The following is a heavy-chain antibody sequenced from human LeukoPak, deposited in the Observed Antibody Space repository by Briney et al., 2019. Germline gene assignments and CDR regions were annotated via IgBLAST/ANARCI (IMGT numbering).Heavy chain of an antibody. CDR1: GITLSNYG. J-gene: IGHJ4*02. Sequence: GRSLRLSCAVSGITLSNYGMSWVRQAPGKGLEWVAGISGSGGGTHYADSVKGRFTISRDNPKNTLHLQMNSLRAEDTAVYFCAKRGVVIRVILVGFHKEAYYFDSWGQGALVIVSS. CDR2: ISGSGGGT. CDR3: AKRGVVIRVILVGFHKEAYYFDS. D-gene: IGHD3-10*01. V-gene: IGHV3-23*01.